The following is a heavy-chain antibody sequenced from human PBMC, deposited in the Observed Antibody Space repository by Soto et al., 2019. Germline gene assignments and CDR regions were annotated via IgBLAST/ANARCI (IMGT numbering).Heavy chain of an antibody. CDR2: ISSSSSYI. J-gene: IGHJ6*02. V-gene: IGHV3-21*04. CDR3: TKFTVTGTPYYGMDV. Sequence: PGGSLRLSCAASGFTFSSYSMNWVRQAPGKGLEWVSSISSSSSYIYYADSVKGRFTISRDNSKNTMYLHVNSLRADDTAIYYCTKFTVTGTPYYGMDVWGQGTTVTVSS. D-gene: IGHD6-19*01. CDR1: GFTFSSYS.